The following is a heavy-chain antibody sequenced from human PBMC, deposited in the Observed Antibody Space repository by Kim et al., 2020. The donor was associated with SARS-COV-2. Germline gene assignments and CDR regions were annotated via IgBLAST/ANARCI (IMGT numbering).Heavy chain of an antibody. CDR3: ARGSGWRQLEWMGY. CDR2: ISSSGSTI. CDR1: GFTFRDYG. D-gene: IGHD6-19*01. V-gene: IGHV3-48*02. Sequence: GGSLRLSCEASGFTFRDYGMNWVRQAPGKGLEWVSYISSSGSTIYYADSVKGRFEVSRDNAKNSLYLKISGLRDEDTALYFCARGSGWRQLEWMGYWGQG. J-gene: IGHJ1*01.